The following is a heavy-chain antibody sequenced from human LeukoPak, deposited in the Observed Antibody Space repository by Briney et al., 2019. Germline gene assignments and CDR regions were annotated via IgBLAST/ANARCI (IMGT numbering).Heavy chain of an antibody. J-gene: IGHJ4*02. V-gene: IGHV3-48*03. D-gene: IGHD2-15*01. CDR1: GFTFSSYE. Sequence: GGSLRLSCAASGFTFSSYEMNWVRQAPGKGLEWVSYISSSGSTIYYADSVKGRFTISRDNAKNSLYLQMNSLRAEDTAVYYCAKLLSTATFDYWGQGTLVTVSS. CDR3: AKLLSTATFDY. CDR2: ISSSGSTI.